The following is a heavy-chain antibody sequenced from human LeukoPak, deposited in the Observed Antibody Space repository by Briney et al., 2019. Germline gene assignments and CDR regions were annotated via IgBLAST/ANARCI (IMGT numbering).Heavy chain of an antibody. V-gene: IGHV4-4*07. CDR3: ARDSSGWGTNWFDP. J-gene: IGHJ5*02. D-gene: IGHD6-19*01. CDR1: GGSFSGYY. CDR2: IYSGGNI. Sequence: SETLSLTCAVYGGSFSGYYWSWIRQPAGKELEWIGRIYSGGNIDYSPSLKSRVTMSLDTSKNQVSLKVKLVTAADTAVYYCARDSSGWGTNWFDPWGQGTLVTVSS.